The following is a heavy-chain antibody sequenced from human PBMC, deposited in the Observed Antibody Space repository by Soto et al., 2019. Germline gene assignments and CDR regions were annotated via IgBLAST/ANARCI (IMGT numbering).Heavy chain of an antibody. CDR3: ARGRYGDY. D-gene: IGHD1-1*01. Sequence: QVHLVQSGAEVKKPGASVKVSCKASGYTFTSYGITWVRQAPGQGLEWMGWISALNGNTDYAQKRQGRVIVTRDTSTSTAYMELRSLISDDTAVYYCARGRYGDYWGQGALVTVSS. V-gene: IGHV1-18*01. CDR2: ISALNGNT. CDR1: GYTFTSYG. J-gene: IGHJ4*02.